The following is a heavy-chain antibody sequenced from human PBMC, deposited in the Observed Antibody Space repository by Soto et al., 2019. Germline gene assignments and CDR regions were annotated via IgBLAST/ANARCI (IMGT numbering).Heavy chain of an antibody. Sequence: GGSLRLSCEGSGFSVGISYMSWVRQVPGKGLEWVSIMYSGGETYYAASVKGRFTISRDNSNNTLYLQMSSLRAEDTAVYYCANRKYCPSTTCFDYWGQGTQVTVSS. CDR3: ANRKYCPSTTCFDY. V-gene: IGHV3-66*01. D-gene: IGHD2-2*01. CDR1: GFSVGISY. CDR2: MYSGGET. J-gene: IGHJ4*02.